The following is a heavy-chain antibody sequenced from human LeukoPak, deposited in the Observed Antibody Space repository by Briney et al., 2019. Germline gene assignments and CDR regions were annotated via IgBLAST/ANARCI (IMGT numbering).Heavy chain of an antibody. J-gene: IGHJ3*02. CDR1: GYTLTELS. D-gene: IGHD1-26*01. V-gene: IGHV1-24*01. CDR3: ATDRYSGSYGIDAFDI. CDR2: FDPEDGET. Sequence: ASVKVSCKVSGYTLTELSMHWVRQAPGKGLEWMGGFDPEDGETIYAQKFQGRVTMTEDTSTDTAYMELSSLRSEDTAVYYCATDRYSGSYGIDAFDIWGQGTMVTVSS.